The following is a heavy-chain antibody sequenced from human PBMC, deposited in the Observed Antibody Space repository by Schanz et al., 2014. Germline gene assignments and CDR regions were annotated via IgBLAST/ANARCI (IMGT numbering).Heavy chain of an antibody. CDR3: ARDETDLPRSLFVF. CDR2: INNSGST. Sequence: QVQLQESGPGLVKPSGTLSLTCAVSGGFISSINWWSWVRQSPGTGLEWIGEINNSGSTNYNPSLKSRVPISLDKSKSQCALTLNAVTAADTAVYYCARDETDLPRSLFVFWGQGTLVTVSS. CDR1: GGFISSINW. D-gene: IGHD2-2*01. J-gene: IGHJ4*02. V-gene: IGHV4-4*02.